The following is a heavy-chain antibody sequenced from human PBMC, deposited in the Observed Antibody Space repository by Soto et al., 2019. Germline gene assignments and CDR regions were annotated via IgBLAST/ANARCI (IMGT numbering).Heavy chain of an antibody. J-gene: IGHJ4*02. CDR1: GFTFSSYG. V-gene: IGHV3-33*01. Sequence: QVQLVESGGGVVQPGRSLRLSCAASGFTFSSYGMHWVRQAPGKGLEWVAVIWYGGSNKYYADSVKGRFTISRDNSKNTLYLQMNSLRAEDTAVYYCARAYPMVRGSCDYWGQGTLVTVSS. CDR2: IWYGGSNK. D-gene: IGHD3-10*01. CDR3: ARAYPMVRGSCDY.